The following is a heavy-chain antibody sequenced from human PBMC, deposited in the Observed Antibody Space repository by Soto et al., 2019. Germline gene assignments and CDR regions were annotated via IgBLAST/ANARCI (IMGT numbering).Heavy chain of an antibody. J-gene: IGHJ4*02. Sequence: EVQLLESGGGLVQPGGSLRLSCAASGFTFSIYAMSWVRQAPGKGLEWVSTISGSGVGPYYADSVKGRFTISSDNSKNTLYLQMDSLRAEDTAVYYCAKDRSSGWSNFDYWGQGTLVTVSS. CDR3: AKDRSSGWSNFDY. V-gene: IGHV3-23*01. CDR2: ISGSGVGP. D-gene: IGHD6-13*01. CDR1: GFTFSIYA.